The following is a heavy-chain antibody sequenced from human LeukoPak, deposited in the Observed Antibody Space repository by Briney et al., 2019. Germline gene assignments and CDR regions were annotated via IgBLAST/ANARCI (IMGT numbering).Heavy chain of an antibody. Sequence: GGSLRLSCAASGFTVSNYAMTWVRQAPGKWLEWVSSITDIGGTTYHADSVKGRSLISRDNSKNTLYLHMNSLRAEDTAVYSCAKDQVATPEWYFDLWGRGTLVTVSS. CDR1: GFTVSNYA. V-gene: IGHV3-23*01. D-gene: IGHD4-23*01. CDR2: ITDIGGTT. J-gene: IGHJ2*01. CDR3: AKDQVATPEWYFDL.